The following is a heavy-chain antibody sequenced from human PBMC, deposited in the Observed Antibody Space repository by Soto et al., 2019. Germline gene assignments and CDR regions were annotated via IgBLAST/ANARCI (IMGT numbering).Heavy chain of an antibody. CDR3: VRRRGYSINPDNWYFEL. CDR2: MNPTSGET. Sequence: QVQLLQSGAEVKKPGASVKVSCKGSGYTFIDYDICWVRQAAGQGLEWMGGMNPTSGETGSAQKFQGRVAMTRDTSIGTAYMELSSLRSEDTALYYCVRRRGYSINPDNWYFELWGRGTLLTVSS. V-gene: IGHV1-8*01. D-gene: IGHD5-18*01. J-gene: IGHJ2*01. CDR1: GYTFIDYD.